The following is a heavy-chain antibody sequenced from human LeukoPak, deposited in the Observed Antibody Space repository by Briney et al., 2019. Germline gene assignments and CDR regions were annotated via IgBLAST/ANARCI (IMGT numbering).Heavy chain of an antibody. CDR3: ARGRVSSSTWYSTYYYYFYMDV. D-gene: IGHD1-1*01. J-gene: IGHJ6*03. V-gene: IGHV4-59*01. CDR1: DDSITMYY. CDR2: VDHTGST. Sequence: SETLSLTCSVSDDSITMYYWTWIRQPPGKGLEWIGYVDHTGSTNFNPSLNGRVSISRDTAKNLFSLRLRSVTAADTAVYFCARGRVSSSTWYSTYYYYFYMDVWGKGTTVTVSS.